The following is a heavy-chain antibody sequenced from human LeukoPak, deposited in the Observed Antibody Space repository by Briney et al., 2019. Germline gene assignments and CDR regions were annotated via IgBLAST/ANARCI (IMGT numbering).Heavy chain of an antibody. CDR1: GYTFTGYY. J-gene: IGHJ4*02. V-gene: IGHV1-18*04. CDR3: ARDGGGTYYYDSSGYYVID. CDR2: ISAYNGNT. Sequence: ASVKVSCKASGYTFTGYYMHWVRQAPGQGLEWMGWISAYNGNTNYAQKLQGRVTMTTDTSTSTAYMELRSLRSDDTAVYYCARDGGGTYYYDSSGYYVIDWGQGTLVTVSS. D-gene: IGHD3-22*01.